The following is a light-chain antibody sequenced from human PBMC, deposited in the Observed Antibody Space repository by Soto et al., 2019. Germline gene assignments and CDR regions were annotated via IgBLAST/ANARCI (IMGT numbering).Light chain of an antibody. Sequence: QSALTQPPSASGSPGQSVTISCTGTSSDVGGYNYASWYQQHPGKAPKLMIYEVSKRPSGVPDRFSGSKSGNTASLTVSGLQAEDEADYYCSSYAGSSSWVFGGGTKVTVL. V-gene: IGLV2-8*01. CDR3: SSYAGSSSWV. CDR2: EVS. CDR1: SSDVGGYNY. J-gene: IGLJ3*02.